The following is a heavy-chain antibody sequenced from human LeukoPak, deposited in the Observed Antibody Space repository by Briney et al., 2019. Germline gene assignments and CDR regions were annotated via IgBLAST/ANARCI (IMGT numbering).Heavy chain of an antibody. CDR2: LWYDGSNK. CDR1: GFTFSSYG. Sequence: GRSLRLSWAASGFTFSSYGMHWVRQAPGKRLEWGAGLWYDGSNKYYADSVKGRFTISRDNSKNSLYLQMNSLRAEEPAVYYSASDHQGYWGQGALVTVSS. V-gene: IGHV3-33*01. J-gene: IGHJ4*02. D-gene: IGHD2-2*01. CDR3: ASDHQGY.